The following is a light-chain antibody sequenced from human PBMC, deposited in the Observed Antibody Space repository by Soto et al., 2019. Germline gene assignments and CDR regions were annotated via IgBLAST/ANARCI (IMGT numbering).Light chain of an antibody. J-gene: IGLJ2*01. Sequence: QSVLTQPPSMSGAPGQRVSISCTGSSSNIGAGYDVHWYQQLPGTAPKLLIYGNNNRPSGVPDRFSRSKSGTSASLAITGLQAEDEADYYCQSYDSRLSGYVVFGGGTQLTVL. V-gene: IGLV1-40*01. CDR3: QSYDSRLSGYVV. CDR1: SSNIGAGYD. CDR2: GNN.